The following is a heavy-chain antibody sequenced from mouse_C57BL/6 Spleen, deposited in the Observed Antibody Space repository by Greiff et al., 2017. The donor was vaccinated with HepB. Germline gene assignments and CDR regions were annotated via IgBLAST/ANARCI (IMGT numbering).Heavy chain of an antibody. D-gene: IGHD1-3*01. Sequence: EVKLMESGGGLVKPGGSLKLSCAASGFTFSDYGMHWVRQAPEKGLEWVAYISSGSSTIYYADTVKGRFTISRDNAKNTLFLQMTSLRSEDTAMYYCARPSKGGYAMDYWGQGTSVTVSS. V-gene: IGHV5-17*01. CDR3: ARPSKGGYAMDY. CDR2: ISSGSSTI. J-gene: IGHJ4*01. CDR1: GFTFSDYG.